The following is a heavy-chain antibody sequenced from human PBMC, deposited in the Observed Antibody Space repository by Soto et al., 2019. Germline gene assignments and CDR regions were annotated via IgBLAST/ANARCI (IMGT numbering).Heavy chain of an antibody. CDR1: GGTFSSYT. D-gene: IGHD3-3*01. CDR3: ARDDDSDFCSGFNY. J-gene: IGHJ4*02. V-gene: IGHV1-69*08. CDR2: IIHILGIA. Sequence: QVQLVQSGAEVKKPGSSVKVYCKASGGTFSSYTISWVRQAPGQGLEWMGRIIHILGIANYAQKFQGRVTITADKSTSAGYMELSSLRSEDTAVYYCARDDDSDFCSGFNYWGQGTLVTVSS.